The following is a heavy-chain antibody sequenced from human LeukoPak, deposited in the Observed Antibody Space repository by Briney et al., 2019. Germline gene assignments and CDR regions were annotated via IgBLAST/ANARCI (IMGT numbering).Heavy chain of an antibody. D-gene: IGHD6-13*01. J-gene: IGHJ4*02. CDR3: ARVSMSVVAAIGTLALPPFFDY. V-gene: IGHV4-59*11. CDR1: GGSISSHY. CDR2: IYHSGST. Sequence: PSETLSLTCTVSGGSISSHYWSWIRQPPGKGLEWIGYIYHSGSTNSSPSLKSRVTISVDTSKNQFSLKLTSVTAADTAVYYCARVSMSVVAAIGTLALPPFFDYWGQGTLVTVSS.